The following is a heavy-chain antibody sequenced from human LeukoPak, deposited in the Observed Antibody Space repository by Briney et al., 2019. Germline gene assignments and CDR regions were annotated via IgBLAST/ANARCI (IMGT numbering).Heavy chain of an antibody. Sequence: GGSLRLSCAASGFTFSSYVMTWVRQAPGKGLEWVSGISGSGGSSSHADSVKGRFTISRDNSKNTLYLQMTSLRAEDTAVYYCAKDVTAEAPPSWFDCWGQGTPVTVSS. V-gene: IGHV3-23*01. D-gene: IGHD2-21*02. CDR2: ISGSGGSS. CDR1: GFTFSSYV. CDR3: AKDVTAEAPPSWFDC. J-gene: IGHJ4*02.